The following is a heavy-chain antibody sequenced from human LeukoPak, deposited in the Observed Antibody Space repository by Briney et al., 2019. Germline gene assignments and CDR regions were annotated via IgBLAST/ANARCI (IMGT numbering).Heavy chain of an antibody. Sequence: PSETLSLTCTVSGGSISSYYWSWIRQPPGRGLEWIGNIYYSGSTNHNPSLKGRVTISLDTSKNRFSLKLSSVTAADTAVYYCARPLTSGFHRWYFDLWGRGALVTVSS. CDR3: ARPLTSGFHRWYFDL. J-gene: IGHJ2*01. D-gene: IGHD3-9*01. CDR1: GGSISSYY. CDR2: IYYSGST. V-gene: IGHV4-59*01.